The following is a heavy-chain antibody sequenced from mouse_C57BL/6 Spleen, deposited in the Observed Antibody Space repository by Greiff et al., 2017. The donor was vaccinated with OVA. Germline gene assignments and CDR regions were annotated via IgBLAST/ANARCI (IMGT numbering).Heavy chain of an antibody. V-gene: IGHV1-81*01. J-gene: IGHJ3*01. CDR1: GYTFTSYG. CDR3: ARDERSPFAY. Sequence: QVQLQQSGAELARPGASVKLSCKASGYTFTSYGISWVKQRTGQGLEWIGEIYPRSGNTYYNEKIKGKATLTADKSSSTAYMELRSLTSEDSAVYFCARDERSPFAYWGQGTLVTVSA. CDR2: IYPRSGNT.